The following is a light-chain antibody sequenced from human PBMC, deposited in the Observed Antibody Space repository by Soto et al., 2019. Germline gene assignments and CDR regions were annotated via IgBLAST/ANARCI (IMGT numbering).Light chain of an antibody. CDR2: TAS. CDR1: QSVSNY. CDR3: QQSYTTPFT. Sequence: DIQMTQSPSSLSASVVDRVTITCRASQSVSNYLNWFQHKPGRAPKLLIHTASTLRSGVPSRFSGSGSGTDFTLTISSLQREDFATYYCQQSYTTPFTFGQGTRLEIK. J-gene: IGKJ5*01. V-gene: IGKV1-39*01.